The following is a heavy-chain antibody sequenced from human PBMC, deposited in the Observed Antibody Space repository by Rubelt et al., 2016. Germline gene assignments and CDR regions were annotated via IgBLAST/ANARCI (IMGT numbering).Heavy chain of an antibody. CDR2: IYYSGST. D-gene: IGHD3-22*01. V-gene: IGHV4-39*01. CDR3: VAAPDSSGYYGNFDY. Sequence: QLQLQESGPGLVKPSETLSLTCTVSGGSISSSSYYWGWIRQPPGKGLEWIGSIYYSGSTYYNPSLKSRVTISVDTSKNQFSLKLSSVTAADTAVYYCVAAPDSSGYYGNFDYWGQGTLVTVSS. J-gene: IGHJ4*02. CDR1: GGSISSSSYY.